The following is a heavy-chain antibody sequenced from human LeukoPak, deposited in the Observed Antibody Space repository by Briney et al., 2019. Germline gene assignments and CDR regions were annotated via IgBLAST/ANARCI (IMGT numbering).Heavy chain of an antibody. V-gene: IGHV1-2*02. Sequence: GASVKVSCKASGYTFTGYYMHWVRQAPGQGLEWMGWINPNSGGTNYAQKFQGRVTMTRDTSISTAHMELSRLRSDDTAVYYCARGPRHTRYSSGWIPHFDYWGQGTLVTVSS. CDR3: ARGPRHTRYSSGWIPHFDY. J-gene: IGHJ4*02. D-gene: IGHD6-19*01. CDR1: GYTFTGYY. CDR2: INPNSGGT.